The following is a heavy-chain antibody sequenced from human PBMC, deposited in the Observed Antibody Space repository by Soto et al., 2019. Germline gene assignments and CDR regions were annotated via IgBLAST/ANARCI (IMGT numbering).Heavy chain of an antibody. CDR1: GGSISSYY. CDR3: ARVPYSGYVFDY. J-gene: IGHJ4*02. Sequence: QVQLQESGPGLVKPSETLSLTCTVSGGSISSYYWSWIRQPPGKGLEWIGYIYYSGSTNYNPSLKSRVTISVDTSKNQFSLKLSSVTAADKAVYYCARVPYSGYVFDYWGQGTLVTVSS. V-gene: IGHV4-59*01. CDR2: IYYSGST. D-gene: IGHD5-12*01.